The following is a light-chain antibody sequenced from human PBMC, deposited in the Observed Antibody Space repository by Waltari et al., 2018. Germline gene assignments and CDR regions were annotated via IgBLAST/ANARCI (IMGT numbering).Light chain of an antibody. CDR2: DAS. J-gene: IGKJ4*01. V-gene: IGKV1-12*01. CDR1: QFINTW. Sequence: DIQLTLSHSSVSASVADRATIPCRASQFINTWLAWYQQKPGTAPRLLIYDASILQSGVPSRFSGSGSGTVFTLTISSLQPEDFATYYCQQPISFPLIFGGGTKVEIK. CDR3: QQPISFPLI.